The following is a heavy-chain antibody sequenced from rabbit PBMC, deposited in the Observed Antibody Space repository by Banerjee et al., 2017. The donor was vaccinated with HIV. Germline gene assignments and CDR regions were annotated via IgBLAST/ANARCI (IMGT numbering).Heavy chain of an antibody. J-gene: IGHJ4*01. CDR2: VYTGSGVT. V-gene: IGHV1S45*01. Sequence: QEQLEESGGDLVKPGGSLTLTCKASGFSFSSGYDMCWVRQAPGKGLEWIGYVYTGSGVTWYADWVNGRFTISKASSTTVTLRLNSLTAADTATYFCARLMIVSYSFNLWGQGTLVTVS. CDR1: GFSFSSGYD. CDR3: ARLMIVSYSFNL. D-gene: IGHD8-1*01.